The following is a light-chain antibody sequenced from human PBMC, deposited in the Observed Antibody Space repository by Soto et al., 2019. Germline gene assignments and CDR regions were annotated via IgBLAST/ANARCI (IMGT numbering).Light chain of an antibody. CDR1: QSVTTY. V-gene: IGKV1-39*01. J-gene: IGKJ5*01. Sequence: DIQVTQSPSSLSASVGDRVTITCRASQSVTTYLNWYQHKPGKAPQLLIYGASRLQSGVPSRFSASGSATDFALTITSLQPEDFATYYCHQSYSNPPTFGQGTRLEIK. CDR2: GAS. CDR3: HQSYSNPPT.